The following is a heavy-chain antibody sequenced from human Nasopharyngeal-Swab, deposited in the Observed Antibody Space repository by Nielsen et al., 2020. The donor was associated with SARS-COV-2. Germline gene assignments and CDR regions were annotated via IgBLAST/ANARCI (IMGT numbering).Heavy chain of an antibody. CDR2: ISWNSGSI. J-gene: IGHJ6*02. V-gene: IGHV3-9*01. Sequence: GGSLRLSCAASGFTCDDYAMHWVRQAPGKGLEWVSGISWNSGSIGYADSVKGRFTISRDNAKNSLYLQMNSLRAEDTALYYCATLGGYSGYDSEYGMDVWGQGTTVTVSS. D-gene: IGHD5-12*01. CDR1: GFTCDDYA. CDR3: ATLGGYSGYDSEYGMDV.